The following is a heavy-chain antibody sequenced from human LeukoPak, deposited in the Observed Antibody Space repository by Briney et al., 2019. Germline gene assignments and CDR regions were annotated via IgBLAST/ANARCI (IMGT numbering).Heavy chain of an antibody. CDR3: AREGLLVGTMVRGVTTRFDY. J-gene: IGHJ4*02. CDR2: TYYRSKWYN. CDR1: GDSVSSNSAA. D-gene: IGHD3-10*01. V-gene: IGHV6-1*01. Sequence: SQTLSLTCAISGDSVSSNSAAWNWIRQSPSRGLEWLGRTYYRSKWYNDYAVSVKSRITINPDTSKNQFSLQLNSVTPEDTAVYYCAREGLLVGTMVRGVTTRFDYWGQGTLVTVSS.